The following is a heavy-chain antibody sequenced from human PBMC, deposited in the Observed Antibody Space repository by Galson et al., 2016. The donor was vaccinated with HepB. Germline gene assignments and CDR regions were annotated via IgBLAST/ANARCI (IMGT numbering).Heavy chain of an antibody. Sequence: SLRLSCAASGFTFSNYAMYWVRQAPGKGLEWVAVVSYDGHNKYYADSVKGRLTISRDNSQNTLSLQMNSLRADDTAVYYCARGGTYYGEGRFDYWGQGILVTVSS. CDR2: VSYDGHNK. V-gene: IGHV3-30-3*01. D-gene: IGHD1-26*01. CDR1: GFTFSNYA. CDR3: ARGGTYYGEGRFDY. J-gene: IGHJ4*02.